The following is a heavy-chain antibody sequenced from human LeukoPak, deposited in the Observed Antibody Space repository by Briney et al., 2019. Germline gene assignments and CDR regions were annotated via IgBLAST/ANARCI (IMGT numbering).Heavy chain of an antibody. CDR1: GGSFSGYY. CDR3: ARKSTGYYIAKYNWFDP. V-gene: IGHV4-34*01. D-gene: IGHD3-9*01. CDR2: INHSGST. Sequence: SETLSLTCAVYGGSFSGYYWSWIRQPPGKGLEWMGEINHSGSTNYNPSPKSRVTISVDTSKNQFSLKLSSVTAADTAVYYCARKSTGYYIAKYNWFDPWGQGTLVTVSS. J-gene: IGHJ5*02.